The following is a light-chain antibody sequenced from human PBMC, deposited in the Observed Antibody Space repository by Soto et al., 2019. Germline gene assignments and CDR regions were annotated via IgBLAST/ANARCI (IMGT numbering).Light chain of an antibody. CDR3: QQYGSSPTWT. CDR1: QSVSSSY. CDR2: GAS. J-gene: IGKJ1*01. Sequence: VGLTQSPGTLSLTQGERATLSCRASQSVSSSYLAWYQQKPGQAPRLLIYGASSRATGIPDRFSGSGSGTDFTLTISRLEPEDFAVYYCQQYGSSPTWTFGQGSIVDNK. V-gene: IGKV3-20*01.